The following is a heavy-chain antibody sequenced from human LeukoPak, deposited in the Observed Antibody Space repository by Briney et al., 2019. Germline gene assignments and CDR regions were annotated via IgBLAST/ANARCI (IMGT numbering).Heavy chain of an antibody. CDR2: INTDGSIT. CDR3: ARDRGPRTGFMVREAYDY. D-gene: IGHD3-10*01. J-gene: IGHJ4*02. V-gene: IGHV3-74*01. CDR1: GFTFSDYW. Sequence: GGSLRLSCAASGFTFSDYWIHWVRQAPGKGLVWVSRINTDGSITNYADSVKGRFSNSGDNAKNTLYLQMSSLRAEDTAVYYCARDRGPRTGFMVREAYDYWGQGTLVTVSS.